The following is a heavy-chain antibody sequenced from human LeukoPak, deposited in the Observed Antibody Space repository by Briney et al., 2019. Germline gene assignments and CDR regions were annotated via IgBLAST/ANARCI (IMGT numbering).Heavy chain of an antibody. V-gene: IGHV5-51*01. J-gene: IGHJ4*02. CDR3: ARHPHSDWNLHPGYDY. Sequence: GESLKISCKGSGYSFTSYWIGWVRQMPGKGLEWMGIIYPGDSDTRYSPSFQGQVTISADKSISTAYLQWSSLKASDTAMYYCARHPHSDWNLHPGYDYWGQGTLVTVSS. CDR1: GYSFTSYW. D-gene: IGHD1-1*01. CDR2: IYPGDSDT.